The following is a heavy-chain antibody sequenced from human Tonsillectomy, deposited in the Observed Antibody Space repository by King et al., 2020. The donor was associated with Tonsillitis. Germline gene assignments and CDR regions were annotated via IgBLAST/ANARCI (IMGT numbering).Heavy chain of an antibody. CDR3: ARARGYYDTSGYRGAFDI. Sequence: QLVQSGAEVKKPGSSVKVSCKASGGTFISYPIRWVRQAPGQELEWMGGIIPIFGTADYAQKFQGRVTISADASTSTAYMELSSLRSEDTAVYYCARARGYYDTSGYRGAFDIWGQGTMVTVSS. D-gene: IGHD3-22*01. J-gene: IGHJ3*02. CDR2: IIPIFGTA. V-gene: IGHV1-69*01. CDR1: GGTFISYP.